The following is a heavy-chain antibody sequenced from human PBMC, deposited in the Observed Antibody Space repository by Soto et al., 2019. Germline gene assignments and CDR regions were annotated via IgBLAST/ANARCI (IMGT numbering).Heavy chain of an antibody. D-gene: IGHD5-12*01. CDR3: AGGCEWLVEV. CDR2: IKQDGTKK. Sequence: EVQLVESGGGLVQPGGSLRLSCVASGFTLSSNWMNWVRQAPGKGLEWVAKIKQDGTKKYYVDSVKGRFTISRDNAKNSQYLQMNSLRPEDTAVYYCAGGCEWLVEVRGQGSLVTVS. V-gene: IGHV3-7*05. J-gene: IGHJ4*02. CDR1: GFTLSSNW.